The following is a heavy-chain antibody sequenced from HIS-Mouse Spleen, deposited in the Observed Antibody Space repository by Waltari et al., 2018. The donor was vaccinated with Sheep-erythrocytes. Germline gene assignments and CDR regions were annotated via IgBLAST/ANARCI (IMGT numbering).Heavy chain of an antibody. V-gene: IGHV2-26*01. CDR2: IFSNDEN. Sequence: QVTLKESGPVLVKPTETLTLTCTVSGFSLSNARMGVSWIRQPPGKALEWLAHIFSNDENSYSTSLKSRLTISNDTSKSQVVLTMTNMDPVDTATYYCARITSYYDFWSTYNKDYFDYWGQGTLVTVSS. CDR3: ARITSYYDFWSTYNKDYFDY. CDR1: GFSLSNARMG. D-gene: IGHD3-3*01. J-gene: IGHJ4*02.